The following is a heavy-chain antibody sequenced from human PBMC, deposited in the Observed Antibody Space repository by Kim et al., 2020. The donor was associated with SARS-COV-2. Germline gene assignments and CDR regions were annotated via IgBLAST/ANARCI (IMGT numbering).Heavy chain of an antibody. Sequence: GGSLRLSCAASGFTFSSYGMHWVRQAPGKGLEWVAVIWYDGSNKYYADSVKGRFTISRDNSKNTLYLQMNSLRAEDTAVYYCAREGLRYFDWLFGYFDYWGQGTLVTVSS. CDR2: IWYDGSNK. CDR3: AREGLRYFDWLFGYFDY. V-gene: IGHV3-33*01. D-gene: IGHD3-9*01. CDR1: GFTFSSYG. J-gene: IGHJ4*02.